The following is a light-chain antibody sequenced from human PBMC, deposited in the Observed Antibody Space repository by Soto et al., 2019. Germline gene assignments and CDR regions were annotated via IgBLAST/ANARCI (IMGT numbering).Light chain of an antibody. J-gene: IGLJ3*02. CDR2: EGT. CDR3: CSYTGTYTVV. CDR1: NNL. Sequence: QSALTQPASVSGSPGQSITISCTGTNNLVSWYQQHPGKAPKVVLYEGTKRPSGVSNRFSGSNSGSTASLTISGLQAEDEAHYFCCSYTGTYTVVFGGGTKVTVL. V-gene: IGLV2-14*02.